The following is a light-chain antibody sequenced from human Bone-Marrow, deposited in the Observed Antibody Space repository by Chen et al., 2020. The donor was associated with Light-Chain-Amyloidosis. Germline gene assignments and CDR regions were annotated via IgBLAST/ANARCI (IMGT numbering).Light chain of an antibody. Sequence: SYELPHPPSESVSPGQWARITCFGDDLPTKYAYWYQHKPGQAPVLVIHRYTERPSGISERFSGSSSGTPATLTISGVQAEDEADYHCQSADSSGTYEVIFGGGTKLTVL. CDR1: DLPTKY. V-gene: IGLV3-25*03. J-gene: IGLJ2*01. CDR2: RYT. CDR3: QSADSSGTYEVI.